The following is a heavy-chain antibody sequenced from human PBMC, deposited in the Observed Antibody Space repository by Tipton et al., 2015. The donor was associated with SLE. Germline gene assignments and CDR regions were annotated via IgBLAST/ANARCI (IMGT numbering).Heavy chain of an antibody. V-gene: IGHV4-4*02. D-gene: IGHD6-13*01. CDR1: GGSISTSSW. J-gene: IGHJ3*01. CDR2: ILHSGNT. CDR3: ARDFIAATGRDAYNV. Sequence: SLRLSCAVSGGSISTSSWWSWVRQSPGKGLEWIGEILHSGNTNYNPSLGSRVTIAVDKSKNHFSLNLTSVTAADTAVYYCARDFIAATGRDAYNVWGQGTMVTVSS.